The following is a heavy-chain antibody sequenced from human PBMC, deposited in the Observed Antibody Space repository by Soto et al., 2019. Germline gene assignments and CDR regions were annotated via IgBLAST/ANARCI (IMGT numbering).Heavy chain of an antibody. J-gene: IGHJ4*02. CDR2: AHHSGRT. V-gene: IGHV4-4*02. CDR1: GGSMTSSNW. Sequence: QVQLQESGPGLVKPSGTLSLTCTVSGGSMTSSNWWNWVRQSPGKGLEWIGEAHHSGRTNYNPSLKSRGTLSVDKSKNQFSLNLSSVSAADTSVYYCARSEATGLDYWGQGTLVTVSS. D-gene: IGHD1-26*01. CDR3: ARSEATGLDY.